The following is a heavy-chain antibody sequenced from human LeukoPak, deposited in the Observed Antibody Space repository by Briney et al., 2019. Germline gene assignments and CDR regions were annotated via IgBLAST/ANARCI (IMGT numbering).Heavy chain of an antibody. J-gene: IGHJ5*02. V-gene: IGHV4-59*01. D-gene: IGHD6-13*01. Sequence: SETQSLTCTVSGGSISSYYWSWIRQPPGKGLEWIGYIYYSGSTNYNPSLKSRVTISVDTSKNQFSLKLSSVTAADTAMYYCARMFRSSWYINWFDPWGQGTLVTVSS. CDR1: GGSISSYY. CDR2: IYYSGST. CDR3: ARMFRSSWYINWFDP.